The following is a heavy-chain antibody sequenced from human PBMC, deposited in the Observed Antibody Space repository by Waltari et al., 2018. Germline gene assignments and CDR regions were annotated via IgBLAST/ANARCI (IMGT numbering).Heavy chain of an antibody. CDR2: INPKSGAT. Sequence: QVQLVQSGAEVKKPGASVKVSCKASGYTFTDSVIDWGRHAPGQGLEWMGRINPKSGATTYPQKLQGRITMTRDTSIGTAYMELGSVTSDDTALYYCARHIDSIRSAWGQGTLVTVSS. CDR3: ARHIDSIRSA. J-gene: IGHJ5*02. D-gene: IGHD2-21*01. V-gene: IGHV1-2*06. CDR1: GYTFTDSV.